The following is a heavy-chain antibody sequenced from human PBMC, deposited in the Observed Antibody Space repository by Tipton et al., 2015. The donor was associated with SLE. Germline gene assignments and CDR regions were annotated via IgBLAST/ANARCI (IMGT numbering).Heavy chain of an antibody. CDR2: VYFVGNT. CDR3: ARDVGAPPLDAFDI. V-gene: IGHV4-39*07. CDR1: GVSIGSSNYY. D-gene: IGHD1-26*01. Sequence: TLSLTCTVSGVSIGSSNYYWGWIRQPPGKGLEWIGSVYFVGNTYYNPSLTSRVSISVDTSKNQFSLKLTSVTTADTAFYYCARDVGAPPLDAFDIWGQGTVVTVSS. J-gene: IGHJ3*02.